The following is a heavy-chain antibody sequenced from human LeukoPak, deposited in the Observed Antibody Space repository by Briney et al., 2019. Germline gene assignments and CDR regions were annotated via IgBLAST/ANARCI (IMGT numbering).Heavy chain of an antibody. Sequence: AGGSLRLSCAASGFTFSSYAMSWVRQAPGKGLEWVSAISGSGGSTYYADSVKGRFTISRDNSKNTLYLQMNSLRAEDTAVHYCAEVGEYPVDIVATIRGYYFDYWGQGTLVTVSS. CDR1: GFTFSSYA. D-gene: IGHD5-12*01. J-gene: IGHJ4*02. V-gene: IGHV3-23*01. CDR2: ISGSGGST. CDR3: AEVGEYPVDIVATIRGYYFDY.